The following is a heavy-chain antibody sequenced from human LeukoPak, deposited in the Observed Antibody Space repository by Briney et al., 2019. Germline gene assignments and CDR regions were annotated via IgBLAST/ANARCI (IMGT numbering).Heavy chain of an antibody. D-gene: IGHD3-22*01. CDR3: ASAVGYYDSSGYFLGYFDY. CDR1: GYSFTCYW. Sequence: GESLKISCKGSGYSFTCYWIGWVRQIPGKGLEWMGIIYPGDSDTRYSPSFQGQVTISADKSISTAYLQWSSLKASDTAMYYCASAVGYYDSSGYFLGYFDYWGQGTLVTVSS. J-gene: IGHJ4*02. CDR2: IYPGDSDT. V-gene: IGHV5-51*01.